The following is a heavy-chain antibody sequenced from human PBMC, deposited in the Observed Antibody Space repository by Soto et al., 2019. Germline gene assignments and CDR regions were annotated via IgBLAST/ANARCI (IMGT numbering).Heavy chain of an antibody. J-gene: IGHJ4*02. CDR1: GFTFSSYG. V-gene: IGHV3-33*01. CDR3: ASYKHYYDSSGYYYVDY. Sequence: GGSLRLSCAASGFTFSSYGMHWVRQAPGKGLEWVAVIWYDGSNKYYADSVKGRFTISRDNSKNTLYLQMNSLRAEDTAVYYCASYKHYYDSSGYYYVDYWGQGTLVTVSS. CDR2: IWYDGSNK. D-gene: IGHD3-22*01.